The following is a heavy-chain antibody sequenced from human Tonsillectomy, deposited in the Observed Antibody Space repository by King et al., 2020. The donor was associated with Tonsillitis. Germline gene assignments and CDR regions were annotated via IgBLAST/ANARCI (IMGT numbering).Heavy chain of an antibody. CDR2: INPTGGST. V-gene: IGHV1-46*01. CDR3: ATDSPSPD. D-gene: IGHD1-14*01. CDR1: GYTFTRYY. Sequence: QLVQSGAEVKKPGASVKVSCKASGYTFTRYYMHWVRQAPGQGLEWMGIINPTGGSTRYAQKFQGRVTMTRDTSTSTVYMELSSLRSDDTAVYYCATDSPSPDGGQGTLVPVSS. J-gene: IGHJ4*02.